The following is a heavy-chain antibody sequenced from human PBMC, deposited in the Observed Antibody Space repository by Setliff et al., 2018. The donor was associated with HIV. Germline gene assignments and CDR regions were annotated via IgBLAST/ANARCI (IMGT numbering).Heavy chain of an antibody. CDR2: IYYTGFA. CDR3: AREGKTALVTKYFDY. V-gene: IGHV4-39*07. D-gene: IGHD5-18*01. J-gene: IGHJ4*02. CDR1: GGSISSGSYY. Sequence: PSETLSLTCTVSGGSISSGSYYWGWIRQTPGKGLEWIGNIYYTGFAYYNPSLKSRVTISVDTSKNQFSLKLSSVTAADTAVYYCAREGKTALVTKYFDYWGQGTLVTVSS.